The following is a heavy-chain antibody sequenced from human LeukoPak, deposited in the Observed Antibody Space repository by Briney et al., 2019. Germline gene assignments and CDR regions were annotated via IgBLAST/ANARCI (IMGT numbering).Heavy chain of an antibody. CDR3: ARDWSVWDFWSGYWGNYYMDV. CDR2: IYTSGST. V-gene: IGHV4-4*07. D-gene: IGHD3-3*01. CDR1: GGSISSYY. J-gene: IGHJ6*03. Sequence: SETLSLTCTVSGGSISSYYWSWIRQPAGKGLEWIGRIYTSGSTNYNPSLKSRVTMSVDTSKNQFSLKLSSVTAADTAVYYCARDWSVWDFWSGYWGNYYMDVWGKGTTVTVSS.